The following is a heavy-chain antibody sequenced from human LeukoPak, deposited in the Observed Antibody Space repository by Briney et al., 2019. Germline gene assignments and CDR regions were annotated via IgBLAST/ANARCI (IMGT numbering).Heavy chain of an antibody. D-gene: IGHD3-10*01. CDR1: GYTFTSYY. Sequence: ASVKVSCKASGYTFTSYYMHWVRQAPGQGLEWMGIINPSGGSTSYAQKFQGRVTMTRDTSTSTVYMELSSLRSEDTAVYYCARDLEGCYGSGSCAFDIWGQGTMVTVSS. CDR3: ARDLEGCYGSGSCAFDI. V-gene: IGHV1-46*01. CDR2: INPSGGST. J-gene: IGHJ3*02.